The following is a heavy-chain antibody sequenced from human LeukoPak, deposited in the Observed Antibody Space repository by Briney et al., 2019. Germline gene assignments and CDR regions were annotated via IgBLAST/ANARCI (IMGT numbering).Heavy chain of an antibody. V-gene: IGHV4-59*11. Sequence: SETLSLTCTVSGGSISSHYWSWIRQPPGKGLEWIGSIYYSGITNYNSSLKSRVAISVDTSKNQFSLSLSSVTAADTAVYYCARDRSVVVTANYIPWYFDLWGRGTLVTVSS. CDR1: GGSISSHY. D-gene: IGHD2-21*02. CDR3: ARDRSVVVTANYIPWYFDL. J-gene: IGHJ2*01. CDR2: IYYSGIT.